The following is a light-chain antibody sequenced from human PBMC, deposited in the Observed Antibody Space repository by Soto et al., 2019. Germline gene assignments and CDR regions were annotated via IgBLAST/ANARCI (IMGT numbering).Light chain of an antibody. J-gene: IGKJ5*01. CDR3: QQYTGPPTT. CDR2: GAS. Sequence: EIILTQSPDTLSLSLGERDTLSCRASQTVSSNYLAWCQQRPGQAPRLLIYGASTRAAGIPDRCSGSGSGTDVTLTITRLEPQDSAVYFCQQYTGPPTTFGQGTRLEIK. V-gene: IGKV3-20*01. CDR1: QTVSSNY.